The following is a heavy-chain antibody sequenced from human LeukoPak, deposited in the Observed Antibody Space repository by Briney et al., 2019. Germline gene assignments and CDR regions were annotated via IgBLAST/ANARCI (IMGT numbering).Heavy chain of an antibody. CDR1: GYSFTSYW. Sequence: GESLRISCKGSGYSFTSYWISWVRQMPGKGLEWMGRIDPSDSYANYSPSFQGHVTISADKSISTAYLQWNSLEASDTAMYYCARHTGSVSATKHFYGMDVWGQGTTVSVSS. D-gene: IGHD4-17*01. CDR2: IDPSDSYA. CDR3: ARHTGSVSATKHFYGMDV. V-gene: IGHV5-10-1*01. J-gene: IGHJ6*02.